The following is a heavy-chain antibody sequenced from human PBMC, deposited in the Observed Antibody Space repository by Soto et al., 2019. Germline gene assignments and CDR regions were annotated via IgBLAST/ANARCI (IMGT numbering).Heavy chain of an antibody. CDR3: ARDRGHSGWYTVWGPDY. J-gene: IGHJ4*02. CDR2: ISSSSSTI. CDR1: GFTFSSYS. V-gene: IGHV3-48*01. D-gene: IGHD6-19*01. Sequence: GGSLRLSCAASGFTFSSYSMNWVRQAPGKGLEWVSYISSSSSTIYYADSVKGRFTISRDNAKNSLYLQMNSLRAEDTAVYYCARDRGHSGWYTVWGPDYWGQGTLVTVSS.